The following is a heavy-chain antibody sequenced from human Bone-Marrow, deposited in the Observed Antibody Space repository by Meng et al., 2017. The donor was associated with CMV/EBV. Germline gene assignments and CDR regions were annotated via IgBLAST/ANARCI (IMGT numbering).Heavy chain of an antibody. CDR1: GYTFTSYD. J-gene: IGHJ6*02. D-gene: IGHD2-2*01. CDR3: ARGGSYQLLSYYYYGMDV. V-gene: IGHV1-8*01. CDR2: MNPNSGNT. Sequence: ASVKVSCKASGYTFTSYDINWVRQATGQGLEWMGWMNPNSGNTGYAKKFQGRVTMTRNTSISTAYMELSSLRSEDTAVYYCARGGSYQLLSYYYYGMDVWGQGTTVTVSS.